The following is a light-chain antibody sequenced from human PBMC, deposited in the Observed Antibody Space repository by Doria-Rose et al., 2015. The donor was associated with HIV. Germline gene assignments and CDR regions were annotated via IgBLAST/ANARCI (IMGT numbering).Light chain of an antibody. CDR3: QQTYSFPPWT. Sequence: PSALSASIGDRVTITCRASQTVSTYLNWFQQEPGKAPKLLINAASRLQSGVPSRFSGSGSGTDLTLTISGLQPGDFATYYCQQTYSFPPWTFGQGTKVEMK. J-gene: IGKJ1*01. CDR2: AAS. V-gene: IGKV1-39*01. CDR1: QTVSTY.